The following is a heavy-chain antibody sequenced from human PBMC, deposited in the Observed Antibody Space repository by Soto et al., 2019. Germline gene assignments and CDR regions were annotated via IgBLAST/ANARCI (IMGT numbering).Heavy chain of an antibody. CDR2: ITPIFGEP. J-gene: IGHJ5*02. CDR1: VGPFSSSA. CDR3: ARWSRSSIINWCDP. V-gene: IGHV1-69*06. D-gene: IGHD3-3*01. Sequence: QVQLEQSGAELTKTGSSVKVSCKASVGPFSSSAINWVRQAPGQGLEWMGGITPIFGEPKYAQKFEGRVTITADIDTSTAYMELCSLRSDDTAVYFCARWSRSSIINWCDPWGQGHLVTVS.